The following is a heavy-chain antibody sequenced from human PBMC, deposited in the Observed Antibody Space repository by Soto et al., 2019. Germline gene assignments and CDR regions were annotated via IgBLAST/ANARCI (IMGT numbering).Heavy chain of an antibody. D-gene: IGHD3-22*01. CDR1: GFTFSSYW. J-gene: IGHJ4*02. CDR2: ISGSGGST. V-gene: IGHV3-23*01. CDR3: AKDSSGYYGVFDS. Sequence: VGSLRLSCAASGFTFSSYWMSWVRQAPGKGLEWVSVISGSGGSTYYADSVKGRFTISRDNSNNILYLQMNSLRAEDTAVYYCAKDSSGYYGVFDSWGQGTLVTVSS.